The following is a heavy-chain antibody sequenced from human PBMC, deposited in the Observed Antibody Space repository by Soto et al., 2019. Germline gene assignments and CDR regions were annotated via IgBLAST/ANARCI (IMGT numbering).Heavy chain of an antibody. V-gene: IGHV4-30-4*01. D-gene: IGHD2-15*01. CDR2: IFYSGST. CDR3: ARYCSGGSYYPFDY. J-gene: IGHJ4*02. CDR1: GGSISSGDSY. Sequence: QVQLQESGPGLVKPSQTLSLTCTVSGGSISSGDSYWSWIRQPPGKGLEWIGYIFYSGSTYYNPSLKSRVTISVNTSKNQFSLKLSAVTAADTAVYYCARYCSGGSYYPFDYWGQGTLVTVSS.